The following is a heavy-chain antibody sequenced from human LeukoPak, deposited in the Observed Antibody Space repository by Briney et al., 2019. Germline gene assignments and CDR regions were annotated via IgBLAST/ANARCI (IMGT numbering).Heavy chain of an antibody. J-gene: IGHJ5*02. CDR3: ARGKEQLGP. D-gene: IGHD6-13*01. Sequence: KPGGSLRLSCAASGFTFSSYSMDWARQAPGKGLEWVSSISSSSSYIYYADSVKGRFTISRDNAKNSLYLQMNSLRAEDTAVYYCARGKEQLGPWGQGTLVTVSS. CDR2: ISSSSSYI. CDR1: GFTFSSYS. V-gene: IGHV3-21*01.